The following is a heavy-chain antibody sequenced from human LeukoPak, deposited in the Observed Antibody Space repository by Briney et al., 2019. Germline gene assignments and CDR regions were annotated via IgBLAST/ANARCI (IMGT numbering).Heavy chain of an antibody. J-gene: IGHJ4*02. Sequence: ASVKVSCKASGYTFTSYDINWVRQATGQGLEWMGWMNPNSGNTGYAQKFQGRVTMTRNTSISTAYMELSSLRSEDTAVYYCARGLPNYYDSSGYLKIDYWGQGTLVTVSS. CDR3: ARGLPNYYDSSGYLKIDY. CDR2: MNPNSGNT. D-gene: IGHD3-22*01. V-gene: IGHV1-8*01. CDR1: GYTFTSYD.